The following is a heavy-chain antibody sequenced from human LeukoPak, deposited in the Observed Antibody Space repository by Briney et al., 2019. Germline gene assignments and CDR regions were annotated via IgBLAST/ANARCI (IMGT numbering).Heavy chain of an antibody. CDR3: AKIAGGFLRVVIIQDDY. V-gene: IGHV3-30*02. CDR1: GFTFSSYG. D-gene: IGHD3-3*01. Sequence: PGGSLRLSCAASGFTFSSYGMHWVRQAPGKGLEWVAFIRYDGSNKYYADSVKGRFTISRDNSKNTLYLQMNSLRAEDTAVYYCAKIAGGFLRVVIIQDDYWGQGTLVTVSS. CDR2: IRYDGSNK. J-gene: IGHJ4*02.